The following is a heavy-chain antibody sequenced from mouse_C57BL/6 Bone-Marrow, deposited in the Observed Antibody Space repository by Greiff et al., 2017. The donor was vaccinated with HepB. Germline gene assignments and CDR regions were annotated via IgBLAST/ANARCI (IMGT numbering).Heavy chain of an antibody. CDR1: GYSITSGYY. Sequence: ESGPGLVKPSQSLSLTCSVTGYSITSGYYWNWIRQFPGNKLEWMGYISYDGSNNYNPSLKNRISITRDTSKNQFFLKLNSVTTEDTATYYCARDYYGSSPHYYAMDYWGQGTSVTVSS. D-gene: IGHD1-1*01. J-gene: IGHJ4*01. CDR3: ARDYYGSSPHYYAMDY. V-gene: IGHV3-6*01. CDR2: ISYDGSN.